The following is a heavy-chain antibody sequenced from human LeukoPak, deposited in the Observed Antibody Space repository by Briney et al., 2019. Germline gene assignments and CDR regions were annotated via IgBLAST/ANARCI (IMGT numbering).Heavy chain of an antibody. J-gene: IGHJ4*02. CDR2: IWYDGTNE. D-gene: IGHD2-15*01. Sequence: GGSLRLSCAASGFIFSSYGMHWFRQAPGKGLEWVALIWYDGTNEYYTDSVKGRFTISRANSKNTLYLQMNSLRAEDTAVYYCARVPYCSGGRCSSWIDHWGQGTLVTVSS. V-gene: IGHV3-33*01. CDR1: GFIFSSYG. CDR3: ARVPYCSGGRCSSWIDH.